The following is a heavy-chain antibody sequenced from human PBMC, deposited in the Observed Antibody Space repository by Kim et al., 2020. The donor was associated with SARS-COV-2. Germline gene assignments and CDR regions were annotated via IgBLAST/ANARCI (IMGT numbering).Heavy chain of an antibody. CDR2: IYHSGST. V-gene: IGHV4-4*02. J-gene: IGHJ6*02. CDR1: GGSISSSNW. D-gene: IGHD6-13*01. CDR3: ASHLSGYSRDYYYYGMDV. Sequence: SETLSLTCAVSGGSISSSNWWSWVRQPPGKGLEWIGEIYHSGSTNYNPSLKSRVTISVDKSKNQFSLKLSSVTAADTAVYYCASHLSGYSRDYYYYGMDVWGQGTTVTVSS.